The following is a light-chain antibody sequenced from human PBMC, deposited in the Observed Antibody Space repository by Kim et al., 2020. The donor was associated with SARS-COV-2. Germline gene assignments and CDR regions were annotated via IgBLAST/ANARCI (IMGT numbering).Light chain of an antibody. V-gene: IGLV1-40*01. CDR1: SSNIGADYD. Sequence: VTISCTGTSSNIGADYDVHWYQQFPGTAPKLLIYGNDNRPSGVPDRFSGSKSGTSASLAITGLQADDEADYYCQTYDSTVAGLRLFGGGTQLTVL. CDR2: GND. CDR3: QTYDSTVAGLRL. J-gene: IGLJ3*02.